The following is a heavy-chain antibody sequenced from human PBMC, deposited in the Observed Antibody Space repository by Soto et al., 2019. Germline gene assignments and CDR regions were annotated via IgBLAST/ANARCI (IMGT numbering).Heavy chain of an antibody. CDR2: IYHSGST. V-gene: IGHV4-4*02. CDR1: GGSISSSNW. J-gene: IGHJ4*02. Sequence: PSETLSLTCAVSGGSISSSNWWSWVRQPQGKGLEWIGEIYHSGSTNYNPSLKSRVTISVDKSKNQLSLKLNSVTAADMAVYYCARCIAAAGPIDYWGQGTLVTVSS. CDR3: ARCIAAAGPIDY. D-gene: IGHD6-13*01.